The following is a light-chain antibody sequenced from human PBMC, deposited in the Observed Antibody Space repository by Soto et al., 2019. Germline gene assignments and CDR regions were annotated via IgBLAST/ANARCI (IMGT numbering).Light chain of an antibody. J-gene: IGKJ3*01. CDR2: GAS. Sequence: EIVLTQSPGTLSLSPGERATLSCRASQRVRSTYVAWYQQKHGQVPRLLIYGASTRATGIPDRFSGSGSGTDFTLTISRLEPDDFAVYYCQYYDSSPSFTFGPGTKVDIK. V-gene: IGKV3-20*01. CDR1: QRVRSTY. CDR3: QYYDSSPSFT.